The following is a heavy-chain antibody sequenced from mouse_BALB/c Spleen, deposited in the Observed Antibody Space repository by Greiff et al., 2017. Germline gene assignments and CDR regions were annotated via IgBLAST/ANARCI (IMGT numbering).Heavy chain of an antibody. CDR2: IYPGDGDT. CDR1: GYAFSSSW. D-gene: IGHD1-1*01. Sequence: VQLVESGPELVKPGASVKISCKASGYAFSSSWMNWVKQRPGQGLEWIGRIYPGDGDTNYNGKFKGKATLTADKSSSTAYMQLSSLTSVDSAVYFCARNYYGSRGPHYYAMDYWGQGTSVTVSS. J-gene: IGHJ4*01. CDR3: ARNYYGSRGPHYYAMDY. V-gene: IGHV1-82*01.